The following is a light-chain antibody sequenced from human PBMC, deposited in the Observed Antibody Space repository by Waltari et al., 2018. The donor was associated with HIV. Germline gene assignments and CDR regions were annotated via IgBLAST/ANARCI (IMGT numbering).Light chain of an antibody. J-gene: IGLJ2*01. CDR2: NTN. CDR1: NANIGPHA. V-gene: IGLV1-40*01. CDR3: QSSDSTLSGSV. Sequence: QSVLTQPPSVSGAPGQGVTLSCTGGNANIGPHAVPCYQQFPVTAPPLLIYNTNNRPSGVPDLFSGSKSGTSASLAITGLQAEDEADYYCQSSDSTLSGSVFGGGTKLTVL.